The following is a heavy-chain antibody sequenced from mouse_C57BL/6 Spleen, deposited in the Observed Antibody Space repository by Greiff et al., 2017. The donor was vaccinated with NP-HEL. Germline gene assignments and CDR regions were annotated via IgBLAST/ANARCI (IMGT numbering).Heavy chain of an antibody. J-gene: IGHJ1*03. V-gene: IGHV1-82*01. D-gene: IGHD6-5*01. CDR3: ATALFLDV. Sequence: QVQLQQSGPELVKPGASVKISCKASGYAFSSSWMNWVKQRPGKGLEWIGRIYPGDGDTNYNGKFKGKATLTADKSSSTAYMQLSSLTSEDSAVYFCATALFLDVWGTGTTVTVSS. CDR2: IYPGDGDT. CDR1: GYAFSSSW.